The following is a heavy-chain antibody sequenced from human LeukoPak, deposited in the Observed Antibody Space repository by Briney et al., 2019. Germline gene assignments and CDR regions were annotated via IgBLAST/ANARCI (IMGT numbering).Heavy chain of an antibody. CDR3: AKDRRNYDILTGYFN. J-gene: IGHJ4*02. D-gene: IGHD3-9*01. CDR1: GFTFSSYA. CDR2: ISGSGGST. V-gene: IGHV3-23*01. Sequence: GGSLRLSCAASGFTFSSYAMSWVRQAPGKGLEWVSAISGSGGSTYYADSVKGRFTISRDNSKNTLYLQMNSLRAEDTAVYYCAKDRRNYDILTGYFNWGQGTLVTVSS.